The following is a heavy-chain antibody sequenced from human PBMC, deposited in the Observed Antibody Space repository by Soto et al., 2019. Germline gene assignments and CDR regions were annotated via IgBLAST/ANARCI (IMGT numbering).Heavy chain of an antibody. V-gene: IGHV1-69*02. CDR2: IIPILGIA. CDR1: GGTFSSYT. CDR3: ARTPLTAAGPTSTYYFDY. D-gene: IGHD6-13*01. Sequence: GASVKVSCKASGGTFSSYTISWVRQAPGQGLEWMGRIIPILGIANYAQKFQGRVTITADKSTSTAYMELSSLRSEDTAVYYCARTPLTAAGPTSTYYFDYWGKGTLVTVSS. J-gene: IGHJ4*02.